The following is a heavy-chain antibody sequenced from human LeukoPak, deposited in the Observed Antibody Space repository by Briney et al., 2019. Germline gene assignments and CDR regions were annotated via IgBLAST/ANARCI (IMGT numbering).Heavy chain of an antibody. CDR3: ARRVDTAMDPGYSGMDV. V-gene: IGHV1-46*01. CDR2: INPSGGST. D-gene: IGHD5-18*01. Sequence: GASVTVSCTASGYTFTSYYMHWVRQAPGQGLEWMGIINPSGGSTSYAQKFQGRVTMTRDTSTSTVYMELSSLRSEDTAVYYCARRVDTAMDPGYSGMDVWGQGTTVTVSS. CDR1: GYTFTSYY. J-gene: IGHJ6*02.